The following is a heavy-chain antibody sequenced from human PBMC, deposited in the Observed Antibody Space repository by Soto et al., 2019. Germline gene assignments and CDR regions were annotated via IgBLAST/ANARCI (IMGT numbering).Heavy chain of an antibody. V-gene: IGHV2-5*02. J-gene: IGHJ4*02. Sequence: SGPTLVNPTQTLTLTCTFSGFSLSTSGVGVGWIRQPPGKALEWLALIYWDDDKRYSPSLKSRLTITKDTSKNQVVLTMTNMDPVDTATYYCAHGKPLDGWLAAADNYYFDYWGQGTLVTVSS. D-gene: IGHD6-13*01. CDR3: AHGKPLDGWLAAADNYYFDY. CDR1: GFSLSTSGVG. CDR2: IYWDDDK.